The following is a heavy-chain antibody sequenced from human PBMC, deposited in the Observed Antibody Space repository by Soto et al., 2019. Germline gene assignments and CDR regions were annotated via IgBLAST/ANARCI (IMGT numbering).Heavy chain of an antibody. Sequence: PSETLSLTCAVYGGFFSGYYWSWIRHPPGKGLEWIGEINHSGSTNYNPSLKSRVTISVDTSKNQFSLKLSSVTAADTAVYYCARGGNEVPAAIGYYYYYGMDVWGQGTTVTVSS. D-gene: IGHD2-2*01. V-gene: IGHV4-34*01. J-gene: IGHJ6*02. CDR1: GGFFSGYY. CDR3: ARGGNEVPAAIGYYYYYGMDV. CDR2: INHSGST.